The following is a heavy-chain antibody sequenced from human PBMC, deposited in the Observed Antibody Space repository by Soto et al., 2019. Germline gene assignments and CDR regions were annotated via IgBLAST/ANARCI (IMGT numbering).Heavy chain of an antibody. CDR3: VRDRGYPDSFDV. Sequence: GGSLRLSCAASGYTFSPFWMHWVRQAPGKGLVWVSHTNSDGSTIVYADSVKGRFTISRDNAKNTLYLQMNSLKAEDTAVYYCVRDRGYPDSFDVWGRGTMVTVSS. CDR2: TNSDGSTI. D-gene: IGHD3-10*01. J-gene: IGHJ3*01. V-gene: IGHV3-74*01. CDR1: GYTFSPFW.